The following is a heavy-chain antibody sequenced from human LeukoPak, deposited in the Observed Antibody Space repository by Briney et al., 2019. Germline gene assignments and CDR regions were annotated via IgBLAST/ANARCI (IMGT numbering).Heavy chain of an antibody. CDR2: YLYGGST. CDR1: GGSVSSGSYY. D-gene: IGHD2-15*01. CDR3: ASPRGRRGYFDY. J-gene: IGHJ4*02. Sequence: SETLSLTCTVSGGSVSSGSYYWSWIRQPPGKGLEWIGYYLYGGSTSYNPSLKSRVTISVDTSKNQVSLKLSSVTAADTAVYYCASPRGRRGYFDYWGQGTLVTVSP. V-gene: IGHV4-61*01.